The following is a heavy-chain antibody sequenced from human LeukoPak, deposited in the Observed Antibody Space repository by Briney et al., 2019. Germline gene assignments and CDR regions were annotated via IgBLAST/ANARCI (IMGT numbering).Heavy chain of an antibody. CDR2: ISYDGSNK. CDR3: AKLPIDSSSLAAFDY. Sequence: GGSLRLSCAASGFTFSSYGMHWVRQAPGKGLEWVAVISYDGSNKYYADSVKGRFTISRDNSKNTLYLQMNSLRAEGTAVYYCAKLPIDSSSLAAFDYWGQGTLVTVSS. J-gene: IGHJ4*02. CDR1: GFTFSSYG. V-gene: IGHV3-30*18. D-gene: IGHD6-13*01.